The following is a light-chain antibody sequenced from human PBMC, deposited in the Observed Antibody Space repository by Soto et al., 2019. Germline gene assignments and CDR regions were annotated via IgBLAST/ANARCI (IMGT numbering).Light chain of an antibody. CDR1: QGISSY. CDR3: QQYYSYPLT. V-gene: IGKV1-8*01. J-gene: IGKJ4*01. CDR2: AAS. Sequence: AIRMTQSPSSFSASTGDRVTITCRVSQGISSYLAWYQQKPGKAPKLLIHAASTLQSGVPSRFSGSGSGTDFTLTISCLQSEDFATYYCQQYYSYPLTFGGGTKVDIK.